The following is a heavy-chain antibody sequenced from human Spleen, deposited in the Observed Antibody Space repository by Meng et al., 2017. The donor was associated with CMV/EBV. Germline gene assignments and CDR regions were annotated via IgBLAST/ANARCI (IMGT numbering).Heavy chain of an antibody. CDR3: ARHFEPGIAAAGTSFGY. V-gene: IGHV4-34*01. D-gene: IGHD6-13*01. CDR2: IDHSGST. CDR1: GGAFSGYY. Sequence: SETLSLTCTVPGGAFSGYYWSWIRQSPGKGLEWIGEIDHSGSTNYNPSLKSRVSISVDTSKNQFSLKLTSVTAADTTMYYCARHFEPGIAAAGTSFGYWGQGKLVTVSS. J-gene: IGHJ4*02.